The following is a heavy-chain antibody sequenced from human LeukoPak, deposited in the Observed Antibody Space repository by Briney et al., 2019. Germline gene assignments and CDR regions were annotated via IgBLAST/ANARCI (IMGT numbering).Heavy chain of an antibody. CDR2: IYYSGSS. CDR1: VDSISNDY. J-gene: IGHJ4*02. V-gene: IGHV4-59*08. Sequence: SETLSLTCTLSVDSISNDYWTWIRLPPGKGLGWIPYIYYSGSSNYIPSLKSRVTISVDTLKTQYSLNLTSVTAADTAVYYCARPPVLDYWGQGTLVTVS. CDR3: ARPPVLDY.